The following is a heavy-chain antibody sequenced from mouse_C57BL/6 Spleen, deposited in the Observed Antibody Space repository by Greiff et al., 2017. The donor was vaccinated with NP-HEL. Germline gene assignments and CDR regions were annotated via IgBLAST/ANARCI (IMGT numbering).Heavy chain of an antibody. CDR2: IRNKANGYTT. CDR1: GFTFTDYY. CDR3: ARLRYPSWFAY. V-gene: IGHV7-3*01. J-gene: IGHJ3*01. Sequence: EVQGVESGGGLVQPGGSLSLSCAASGFTFTDYYMSWVRQPPGKALEWLGFIRNKANGYTTEYSASVKGRFTISRDNSQSILYLQMNSLRAEDSATYYCARLRYPSWFAYWGQGTLVTVSA. D-gene: IGHD1-1*01.